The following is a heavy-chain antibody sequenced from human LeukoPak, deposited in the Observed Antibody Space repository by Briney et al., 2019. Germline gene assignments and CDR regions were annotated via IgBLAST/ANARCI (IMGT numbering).Heavy chain of an antibody. D-gene: IGHD1-1*01. V-gene: IGHV4-30-4*08. Sequence: SETLSLTCTVSGVSISSSDHYWSWIRQAPGKGLEWIGYIYYTGTTYYNPSLKSRVTISLDMSKNQFSLKLSSVTAADTAVYHCARDRGRDGTGTTMDWFDPWGQGALVTVSS. CDR2: IYYTGTT. CDR3: ARDRGRDGTGTTMDWFDP. J-gene: IGHJ5*02. CDR1: GVSISSSDHY.